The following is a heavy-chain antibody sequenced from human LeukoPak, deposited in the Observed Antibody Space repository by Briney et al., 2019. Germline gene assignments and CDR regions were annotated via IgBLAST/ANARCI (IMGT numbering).Heavy chain of an antibody. Sequence: SETLSLTCAVSGGSISSGGYSWSWLRQPPGKGLEWIGYIYHSGSTYYNPSLKSRVTISVDRSKNQFSLKLSSVTAADTAVYYCARADSSSYYFDYWGQGTLVTVSS. CDR1: GGSISSGGYS. CDR2: IYHSGST. J-gene: IGHJ4*02. CDR3: ARADSSSYYFDY. V-gene: IGHV4-30-2*01. D-gene: IGHD6-6*01.